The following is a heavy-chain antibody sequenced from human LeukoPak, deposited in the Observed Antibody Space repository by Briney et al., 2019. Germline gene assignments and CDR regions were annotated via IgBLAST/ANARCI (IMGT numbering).Heavy chain of an antibody. CDR3: ARDLQRYYFGTSGYYFGAFDI. V-gene: IGHV3-33*01. CDR2: IWYDGSNK. D-gene: IGHD3-22*01. CDR1: GFTLSSYG. Sequence: GGSLRLSCAASGFTLSSYGMHWVRQAPGKGLEWVAVIWYDGSNKYYADSVKGRFTISRDNSKNTLYLQMNSLRAEDTAVYYCARDLQRYYFGTSGYYFGAFDIWGQGTMVTVSS. J-gene: IGHJ3*02.